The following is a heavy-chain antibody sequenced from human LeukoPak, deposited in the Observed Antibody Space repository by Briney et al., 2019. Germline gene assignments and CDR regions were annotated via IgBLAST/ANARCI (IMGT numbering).Heavy chain of an antibody. CDR3: AKLPSRDLGYYYMDV. Sequence: PGGSLRLSCAASGFTFSIYAMSWVRQAPGKGLEWASAISGSGGSTYYADSVKGRFTISRDNSKNTLYLQMNSLSAEDAAVYYCAKLPSRDLGYYYMDVWGKGTTVTVSS. CDR1: GFTFSIYA. J-gene: IGHJ6*03. CDR2: ISGSGGST. D-gene: IGHD3/OR15-3a*01. V-gene: IGHV3-23*01.